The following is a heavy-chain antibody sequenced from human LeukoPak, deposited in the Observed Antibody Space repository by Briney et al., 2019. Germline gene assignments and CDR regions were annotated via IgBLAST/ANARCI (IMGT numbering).Heavy chain of an antibody. CDR2: IYHSGST. D-gene: IGHD2-2*01. CDR1: GFTFSSYAM. V-gene: IGHV4-4*02. Sequence: GSLRLSCAASGFTFSSYAMTWVRQPPGKGLEWIGEIYHSGSTNYNPSLKSRVTISVDKSKNKSSLTLTSVTAADTAVYYCARETSGDCSSTSCYDLYWGQGTLVTVSS. J-gene: IGHJ4*02. CDR3: ARETSGDCSSTSCYDLY.